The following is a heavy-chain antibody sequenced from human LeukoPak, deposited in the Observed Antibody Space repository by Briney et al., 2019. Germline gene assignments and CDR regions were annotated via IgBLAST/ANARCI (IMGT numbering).Heavy chain of an antibody. Sequence: GGSLRLSCAASGFTFSSYAMHWVRQAPGKGLEWVAVISYDGSNKYYADSVKGRFTISRDNSKNTLYLQMNSLRAEDTAVYYCARSWDDSSGYYPSDYWGQGTLVTVSS. J-gene: IGHJ4*02. CDR3: ARSWDDSSGYYPSDY. D-gene: IGHD3-22*01. CDR2: ISYDGSNK. CDR1: GFTFSSYA. V-gene: IGHV3-30*04.